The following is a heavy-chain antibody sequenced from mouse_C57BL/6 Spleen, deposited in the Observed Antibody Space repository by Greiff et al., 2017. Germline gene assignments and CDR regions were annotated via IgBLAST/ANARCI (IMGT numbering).Heavy chain of an antibody. Sequence: EVKLQESGGGLVKPGGSLKLSCAASGFTFSSYAMSWVRQTPEKRLEWVATISDGGSYTYYPDNVKGRFTISRDNAKNNLYLQMSHLKSEDTAMYYCARSTMITSYFDYWGQGTTLTVSS. CDR1: GFTFSSYA. V-gene: IGHV5-4*03. CDR2: ISDGGSYT. J-gene: IGHJ2*01. D-gene: IGHD2-4*01. CDR3: ARSTMITSYFDY.